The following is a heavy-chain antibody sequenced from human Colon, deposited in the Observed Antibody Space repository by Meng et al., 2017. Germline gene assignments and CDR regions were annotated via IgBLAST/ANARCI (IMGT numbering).Heavy chain of an antibody. D-gene: IGHD6-19*01. Sequence: QVRLQESGPGLVRPSETLSLTCNVSGGSVSSGSHYWSWIRQPPGKGLEWIGYMFHSGTTKYNPSLKSRVSMSVDTTKNQFYLKLTSVTVADTAVFYCARLIAGWPFYFDYWGQGILVTVSS. V-gene: IGHV4-61*01. CDR3: ARLIAGWPFYFDY. J-gene: IGHJ4*02. CDR2: MFHSGTT. CDR1: GGSVSSGSHY.